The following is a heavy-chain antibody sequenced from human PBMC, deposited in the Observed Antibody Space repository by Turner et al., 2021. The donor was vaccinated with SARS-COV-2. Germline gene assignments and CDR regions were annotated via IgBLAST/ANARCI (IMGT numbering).Heavy chain of an antibody. J-gene: IGHJ4*02. Sequence: QVQLVQSGAEVTMPGASVNVSCKASGYTFPCYGISWVRQSTGQGLEWMGWISAYNGYTNYAQKLQGRVTMTTDTSTSTAYMELGSMRSDDTAVDYCARDSNNRDYYESSGYYSFDYWGQGTLVTVSS. CDR2: ISAYNGYT. V-gene: IGHV1-18*01. CDR1: GYTFPCYG. D-gene: IGHD3-22*01. CDR3: ARDSNNRDYYESSGYYSFDY.